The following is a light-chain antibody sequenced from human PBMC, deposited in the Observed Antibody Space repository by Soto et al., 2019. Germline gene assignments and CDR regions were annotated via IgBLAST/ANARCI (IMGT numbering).Light chain of an antibody. Sequence: QSVLTQPPSVSGAPGQRVTISCTGSSSNIGAGYDVHWYQQLPGTAPKLLIYGNSNRPSAVPDRISGSKSGTSASLAITGLQAEDEADYYCQSYDSSLSGWVFGGGTKLTVL. CDR3: QSYDSSLSGWV. CDR1: SSNIGAGYD. CDR2: GNS. V-gene: IGLV1-40*01. J-gene: IGLJ3*02.